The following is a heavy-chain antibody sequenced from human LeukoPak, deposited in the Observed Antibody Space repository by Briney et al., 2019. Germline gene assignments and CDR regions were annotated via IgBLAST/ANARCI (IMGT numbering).Heavy chain of an antibody. CDR2: ISDNGFSA. Sequence: PGGSLRLSCAASGFTFSNYAMSWVRQAPGKGLEWVSVISDNGFSAYYGDSVKGRFTMSRDNSKNTLYLQMNSLRAEDTAVCYCAPDLRGSDWSLDYWGQGTLVTVSS. J-gene: IGHJ4*02. D-gene: IGHD3-9*01. CDR3: APDLRGSDWSLDY. V-gene: IGHV3-23*01. CDR1: GFTFSNYA.